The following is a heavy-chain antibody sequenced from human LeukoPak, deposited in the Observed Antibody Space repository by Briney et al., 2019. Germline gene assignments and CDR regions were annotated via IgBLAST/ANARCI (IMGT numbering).Heavy chain of an antibody. CDR3: TRNIVVVPAAISDYYYYGMDV. CDR1: GGSISSSSYY. J-gene: IGHJ6*02. V-gene: IGHV4-39*01. D-gene: IGHD2-2*02. CDR2: IYYSGGT. Sequence: SETLSLTCTVSGGSISSSSYYWGWIRQPPGKGLEWIGSIYYSGGTYYNPSLKSRVTISVDTSKNQFSLKLSSVTAADTAVYYCTRNIVVVPAAISDYYYYGMDVWGQGTTVTVSS.